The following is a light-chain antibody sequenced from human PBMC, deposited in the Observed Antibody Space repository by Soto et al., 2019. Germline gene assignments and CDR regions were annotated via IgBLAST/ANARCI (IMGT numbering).Light chain of an antibody. CDR1: QSVSSY. CDR3: QQRSNWPQFT. V-gene: IGKV3-11*01. CDR2: DAS. Sequence: EIVLTQSPATLSLSPGERATLSCRASQSVSSYLTWYQQKPGQAPRLLIYDASNRATGIPARFSGSGSGTDFTLTISSLGPEDFAVYYCQQRSNWPQFTFGPGTKVDIK. J-gene: IGKJ3*01.